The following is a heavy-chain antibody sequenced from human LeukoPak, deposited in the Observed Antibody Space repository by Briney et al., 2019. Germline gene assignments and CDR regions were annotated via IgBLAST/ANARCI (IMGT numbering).Heavy chain of an antibody. Sequence: SETLTLTCTVSGGPIRSYYWSWIRQPPGKGLEWIGYIYYSGRTNYSPSLKSRVTISVDTSKNQFSLKLSSVTAADTAVYYCASGAEYSSADYWGQGTLVTVSS. V-gene: IGHV4-59*01. CDR3: ASGAEYSSADY. CDR2: IYYSGRT. J-gene: IGHJ4*02. CDR1: GGPIRSYY. D-gene: IGHD6-19*01.